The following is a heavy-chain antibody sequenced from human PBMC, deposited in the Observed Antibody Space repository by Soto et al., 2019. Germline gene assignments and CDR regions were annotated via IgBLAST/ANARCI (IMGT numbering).Heavy chain of an antibody. D-gene: IGHD2-15*01. J-gene: IGHJ4*02. CDR2: INPSGGST. CDR1: GYTFTSYY. Sequence: GASVKVSCKASGYTFTSYYMHWVRQAPGQGLEWMGIINPSGGSTSYAQKFQGRFTVSRDNAKNSLYLEMKSLRAEDTATYFCAREFKGDLVVVAAARGSFFDYRGLGTLVTVSS. CDR3: AREFKGDLVVVAAARGSFFDY. V-gene: IGHV1-46*01.